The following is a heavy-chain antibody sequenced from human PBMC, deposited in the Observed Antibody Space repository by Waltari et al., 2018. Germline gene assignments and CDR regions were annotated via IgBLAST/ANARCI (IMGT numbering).Heavy chain of an antibody. CDR2: IKPDGRTT. Sequence: EVQLVESGGGLVQPGGSLRLSCAVSGVTFSDPWIHWVRQTPGKGLMWVSRIKPDGRTTNYADSVTGRFTISRDNAKNMVYLQMHSLGAEDTAVYYCATAGNYRFDFWGQGTLVTVSP. V-gene: IGHV3-74*01. CDR1: GVTFSDPW. J-gene: IGHJ4*02. CDR3: ATAGNYRFDF. D-gene: IGHD1-26*01.